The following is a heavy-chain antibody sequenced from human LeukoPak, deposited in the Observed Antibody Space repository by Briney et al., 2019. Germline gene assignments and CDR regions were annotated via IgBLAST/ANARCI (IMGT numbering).Heavy chain of an antibody. V-gene: IGHV3-48*03. D-gene: IGHD2-15*01. Sequence: GGSLRLSCAASGFTFSSYEMNWVRQAPGKGLEWVSYISSSDNTIHYADPVKDRFTISRDNAKNSLYLQMNSLRAEDTAVYYCTREGRYCSGSSCSSWYLDYWGQGTLVTVSS. J-gene: IGHJ4*02. CDR1: GFTFSSYE. CDR2: ISSSDNTI. CDR3: TREGRYCSGSSCSSWYLDY.